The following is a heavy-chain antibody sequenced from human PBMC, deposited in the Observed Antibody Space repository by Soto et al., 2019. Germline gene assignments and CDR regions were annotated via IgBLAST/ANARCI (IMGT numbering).Heavy chain of an antibody. V-gene: IGHV1-69*01. D-gene: IGHD3-10*01. CDR3: ARGPFRPSAMDV. J-gene: IGHJ6*02. CDR1: GDNFKKNV. Sequence: QVQLMQSGAEIQKPGSSVKVSCKTSGDNFKKNVLTWVRQAPGQGLEWMGGTITDLGKTHYIEKFQGRVTTTVDDATRTVYMEVRDLTSEDTAIYYCARGPFRPSAMDVWGQGTTVTVSS. CDR2: TITDLGKT.